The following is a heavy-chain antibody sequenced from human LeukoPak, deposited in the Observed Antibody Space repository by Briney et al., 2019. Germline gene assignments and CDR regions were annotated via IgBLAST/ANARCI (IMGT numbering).Heavy chain of an antibody. J-gene: IGHJ4*02. CDR1: GYTFTGYY. CDR2: INPNSGGT. V-gene: IGHV1-2*02. D-gene: IGHD6-6*01. Sequence: ASVKVSCKASGYTFTGYYLHWVRQAPGQGLEWMGWINPNSGGTNYAQKFQGRVTMTRDTSISTAYMELSRLRSDDTAVYYCARDMRIAARMGGYWGQGTLVTVSS. CDR3: ARDMRIAARMGGY.